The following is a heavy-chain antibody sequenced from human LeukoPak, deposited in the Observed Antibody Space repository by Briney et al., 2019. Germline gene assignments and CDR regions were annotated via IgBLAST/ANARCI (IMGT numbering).Heavy chain of an antibody. D-gene: IGHD3-22*01. J-gene: IGHJ4*02. CDR2: INHSGST. CDR1: GGSFSGYY. Sequence: SETLSLTCAVYGGSFSGYYWSWIRQPPGKGLEWIGEINHSGSTNYNPSLKSRVTISVGTSKNQFSLKLSSVTAADTAVYYCHSHRPPYYYDSSGYHRYYFDYWGQGTLVTVSS. V-gene: IGHV4-34*01. CDR3: HSHRPPYYYDSSGYHRYYFDY.